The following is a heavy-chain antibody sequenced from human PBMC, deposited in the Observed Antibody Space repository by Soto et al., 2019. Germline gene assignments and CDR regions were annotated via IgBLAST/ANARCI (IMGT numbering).Heavy chain of an antibody. Sequence: QVQLQESGPGLVKPSQTLSLTCTVSGGSISSGGYYWSWIRQHPGKGLEWIGYIYYSGSTYYNPSRQTRVTISVDTSKHQFSLKLRSVPAADTAVYYWATIAVAGTVDPWGQGTLVTVSS. J-gene: IGHJ5*02. CDR2: IYYSGST. CDR3: ATIAVAGTVDP. D-gene: IGHD6-19*01. V-gene: IGHV4-31*03. CDR1: GGSISSGGYY.